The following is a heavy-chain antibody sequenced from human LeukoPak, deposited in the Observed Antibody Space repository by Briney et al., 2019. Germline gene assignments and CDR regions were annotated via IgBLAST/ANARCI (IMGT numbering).Heavy chain of an antibody. CDR3: STAKFDY. J-gene: IGHJ4*02. CDR1: GSTLSFYS. Sequence: PGGSLRLSCAASGSTLSFYSMNWVRQAPGMGLEWISHISVSGSSIHYAESVKGRFTIPRDSAKNSLYLQMDSLRAEDTAVYYCSTAKFDYWGQGTLLTVSS. CDR2: ISVSGSSI. V-gene: IGHV3-48*01.